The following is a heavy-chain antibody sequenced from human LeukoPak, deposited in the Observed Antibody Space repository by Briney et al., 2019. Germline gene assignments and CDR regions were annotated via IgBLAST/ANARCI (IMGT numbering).Heavy chain of an antibody. CDR1: GFTVSSNY. Sequence: GGSLRLSCAASGFTVSSNYMSWVRQAPGKGLEWVSVIYSGGSTYYADSVKGRFIISRDNSKNTLYLQMNSLRAEDTAVYYCARRFGPNAFDIWGQGTMVTVFS. V-gene: IGHV3-66*04. CDR2: IYSGGST. CDR3: ARRFGPNAFDI. D-gene: IGHD3-3*01. J-gene: IGHJ3*02.